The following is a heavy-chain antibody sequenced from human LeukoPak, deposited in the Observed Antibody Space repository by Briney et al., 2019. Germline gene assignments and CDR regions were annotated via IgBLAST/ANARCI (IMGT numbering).Heavy chain of an antibody. J-gene: IGHJ6*02. D-gene: IGHD1-26*01. Sequence: PSGTLSLTCTVSGGSISNSYWSWVRQPPGKGLEWIGYTSYSGSTNYNPSLKSRVTMSVDTSTDQFSLRLISVTAADTAVYYCARTVSGDYYGMDVWGQGTTVTVSS. CDR1: GGSISNSY. CDR2: TSYSGST. CDR3: ARTVSGDYYGMDV. V-gene: IGHV4-59*08.